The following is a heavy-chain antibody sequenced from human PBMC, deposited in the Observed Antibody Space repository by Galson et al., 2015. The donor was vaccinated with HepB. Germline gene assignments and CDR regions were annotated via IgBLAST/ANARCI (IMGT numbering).Heavy chain of an antibody. V-gene: IGHV1-18*01. Sequence: SVKVSCKASGGTFSSYAISWVRQAPGQGLEWMGWISAYNGNTNYAQKLQGRVTMTTDTSTSTAYMELRSLRSDDTAVYYCARVGIVAVVNWFDPWGQGTLVTVSS. CDR3: ARVGIVAVVNWFDP. J-gene: IGHJ5*02. CDR1: GGTFSSYA. CDR2: ISAYNGNT. D-gene: IGHD2-15*01.